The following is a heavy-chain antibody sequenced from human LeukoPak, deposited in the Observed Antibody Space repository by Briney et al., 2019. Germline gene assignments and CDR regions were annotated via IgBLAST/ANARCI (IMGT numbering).Heavy chain of an antibody. Sequence: SEALSLTCTVSGGSLSSGDYYWNWLRQYPGKGLEWIGYIYYTGSTSYSPSLKSRVSISRDTSKNQFSLNLHPVTAADTAVYYCARLDTALDYWGQGTLVTVSS. V-gene: IGHV4-31*03. J-gene: IGHJ4*02. CDR1: GGSLSSGDYY. CDR2: IYYTGST. D-gene: IGHD5-18*01. CDR3: ARLDTALDY.